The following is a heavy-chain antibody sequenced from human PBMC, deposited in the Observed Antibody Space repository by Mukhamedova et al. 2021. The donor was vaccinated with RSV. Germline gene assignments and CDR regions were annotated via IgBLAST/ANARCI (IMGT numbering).Heavy chain of an antibody. J-gene: IGHJ5*02. CDR3: ARDHAGFDP. V-gene: IGHV1-69*01. CDR2: IIPIFGTT. Sequence: APGQGLEWMGGIIPIFGTTNYAQKFQGRVTITADESTSTAYMELSSLRSEDTAVYYCARDHAGFDPWGQGTLV.